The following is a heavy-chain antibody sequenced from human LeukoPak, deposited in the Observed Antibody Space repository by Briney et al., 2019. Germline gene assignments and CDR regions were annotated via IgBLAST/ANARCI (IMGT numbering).Heavy chain of an antibody. J-gene: IGHJ4*02. CDR3: ARGYSSSSGRPDY. Sequence: SRTLSPTCTVSGGAISSCSWSCIRQPPRKGLEWTGYIYYSGSTNYNPSLKSRVTISIDTSKKQFSLKLSSVTAADTAVYYCARGYSSSSGRPDYWGQGTLVTVSS. CDR2: IYYSGST. CDR1: GGAISSCS. D-gene: IGHD6-6*01. V-gene: IGHV4-59*08.